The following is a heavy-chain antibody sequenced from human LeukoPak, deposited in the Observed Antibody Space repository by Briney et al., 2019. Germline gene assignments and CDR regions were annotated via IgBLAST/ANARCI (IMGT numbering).Heavy chain of an antibody. D-gene: IGHD6-13*01. V-gene: IGHV3-21*01. CDR2: ISISSSSI. J-gene: IGHJ4*02. Sequence: GGSLRLSCAASGFTFSGYSMNWVRQDPGKRLEWVSSISISSSSIYYAASVEGRFTISRDNAKNSLYLQMNSLRAEDTAVYYCARDDLRGYSSSWYGIFDYWGQGTLVTVSS. CDR3: ARDDLRGYSSSWYGIFDY. CDR1: GFTFSGYS.